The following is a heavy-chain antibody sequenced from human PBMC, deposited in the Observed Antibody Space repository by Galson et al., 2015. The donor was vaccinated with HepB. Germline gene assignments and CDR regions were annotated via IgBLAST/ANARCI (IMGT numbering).Heavy chain of an antibody. CDR2: TYYRSKWYI. J-gene: IGHJ5*02. CDR3: AGGGVVRGALGWIDP. Sequence: CAISGDSVSSYSAGWNWIRQSPSRGLEWLGRTYYRSKWYIDYAVSVNGRISITPDTSRNQFSLQLSAVTPEDTAIYYCAGGGVVRGALGWIDPGGPGILVTVSS. V-gene: IGHV6-1*01. D-gene: IGHD3-16*01. CDR1: GDSVSSYSAG.